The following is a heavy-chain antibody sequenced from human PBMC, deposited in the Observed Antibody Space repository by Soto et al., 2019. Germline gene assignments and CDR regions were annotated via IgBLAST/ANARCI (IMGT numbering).Heavy chain of an antibody. V-gene: IGHV1-46*01. CDR3: ARGDGRGSTGFYYYYGMDV. Sequence: QVQLVQSGAEVKKPGASVKVSCKASGFTFTNYFFHWVRQAPRQGLEWMGIISPYDGSKNYQQSLQGRVTMTNDTSTSTVYMELRSLRSEDTAVYFCARGDGRGSTGFYYYYGMDVWGHGTMITVSS. D-gene: IGHD1-26*01. CDR1: GFTFTNYF. J-gene: IGHJ6*02. CDR2: ISPYDGSK.